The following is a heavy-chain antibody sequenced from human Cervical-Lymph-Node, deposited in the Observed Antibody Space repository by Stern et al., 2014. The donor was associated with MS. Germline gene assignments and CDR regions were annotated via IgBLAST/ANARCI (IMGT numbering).Heavy chain of an antibody. CDR2: IYWDDDQ. J-gene: IGHJ4*02. CDR3: VHRIPTDHPDIRGSYGDYFDY. D-gene: IGHD3-22*01. CDR1: GFSLSAGGVG. V-gene: IGHV2-5*02. Sequence: SGPTLVKPTQTLTLTCTFSGFSLSAGGVGVGWIRQPPGRALEWLALIYWDDDQRYNPSLRSRLTVTKDTSKNQVVLTVTSVDPVDTATYYCVHRIPTDHPDIRGSYGDYFDYWGQGTLVTVSS.